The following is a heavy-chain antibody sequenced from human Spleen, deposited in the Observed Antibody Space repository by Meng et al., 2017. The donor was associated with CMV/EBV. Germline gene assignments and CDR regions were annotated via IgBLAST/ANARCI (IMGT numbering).Heavy chain of an antibody. CDR1: GFTFSSYD. J-gene: IGHJ3*02. D-gene: IGHD3-22*01. V-gene: IGHV3-13*01. CDR2: IGTAGDT. CDR3: AAMIVAQGAFDI. Sequence: GGSLRLSCAASGFTFSSYDMHWVRQATGKGLEWVSAIGTAGDTYYPGSVKGRFTISRENAKNPLYLQMNSLRAGDTAVYYCAAMIVAQGAFDIWGQGTMVTVSS.